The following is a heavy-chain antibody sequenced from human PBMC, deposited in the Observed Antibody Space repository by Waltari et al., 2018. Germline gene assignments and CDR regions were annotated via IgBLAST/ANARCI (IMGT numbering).Heavy chain of an antibody. CDR3: VRNWNYVHGMDV. CDR1: GFPFKPYN. Sequence: EVQLVESGGDLVHPGGSLRLSCAASGFPFKPYNMNWVRQAPGKGLEWVSFITSTSSTKYYADSVEGRFTISRDNAENSLYLQMNSLRAEDTAVYYCVRNWNYVHGMDVWGQGTTVTVSS. J-gene: IGHJ6*02. V-gene: IGHV3-48*01. CDR2: ITSTSSTK. D-gene: IGHD1-7*01.